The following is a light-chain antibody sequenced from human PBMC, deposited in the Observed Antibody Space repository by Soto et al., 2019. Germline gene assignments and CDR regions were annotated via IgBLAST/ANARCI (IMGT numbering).Light chain of an antibody. V-gene: IGKV3-15*01. CDR2: GAS. CDR1: QSVSNN. J-gene: IGKJ1*01. Sequence: EIVMTQSPATLSVSPGERATLSCRASQSVSNNLAWYQKKPGQAPRLLIYGASTRATGIPAWFSGGGSGTEFTLPISSLQSEDFAVYYCQQYNNWWTFGQGTRLEIK. CDR3: QQYNNWWT.